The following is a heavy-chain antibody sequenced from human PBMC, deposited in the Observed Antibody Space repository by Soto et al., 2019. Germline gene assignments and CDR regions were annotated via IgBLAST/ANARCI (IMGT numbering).Heavy chain of an antibody. J-gene: IGHJ4*02. Sequence: GESLKISCKTSGYSFTTYWILWVRQMPGKGLEWMGIIYPSDSDTTYSPSFQGQVTFFVDKSISTAYLQWSSLKASDTAVYYCGRSGYSGYEVDYWGRGTLVTVSS. CDR2: IYPSDSDT. V-gene: IGHV5-51*01. CDR3: GRSGYSGYEVDY. CDR1: GYSFTTYW. D-gene: IGHD5-12*01.